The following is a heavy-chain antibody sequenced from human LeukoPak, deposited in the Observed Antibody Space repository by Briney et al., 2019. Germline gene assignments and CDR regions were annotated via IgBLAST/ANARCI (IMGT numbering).Heavy chain of an antibody. CDR1: GLIFRNYW. Sequence: GGSLRLSCAVSGLIFRNYWMSWVRQAPGKGPEWVANINQEGSEKNYADPVKGRFTISRDNAENSVYLQMNSLRAEDTAMYYCATDVNSNYDYWGQGTLVTVSS. D-gene: IGHD4-11*01. CDR2: INQEGSEK. CDR3: ATDVNSNYDY. V-gene: IGHV3-7*05. J-gene: IGHJ4*02.